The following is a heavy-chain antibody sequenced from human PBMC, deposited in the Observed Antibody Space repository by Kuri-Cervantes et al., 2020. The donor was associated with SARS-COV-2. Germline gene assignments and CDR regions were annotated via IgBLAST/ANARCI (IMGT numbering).Heavy chain of an antibody. D-gene: IGHD3-22*01. CDR1: GGSISSSNW. V-gene: IGHV4-4*02. Sequence: SETLSLTCAVSGGSISSSNWWSWVRQPPGKWLEWIGEIYHSGSTNYNPSLKCRVTISVDKSKNQFSLKLSSVTAADTAVYYCARWGGQPDSSGPNELWGQGTLVTVSS. CDR3: ARWGGQPDSSGPNEL. J-gene: IGHJ4*02. CDR2: IYHSGST.